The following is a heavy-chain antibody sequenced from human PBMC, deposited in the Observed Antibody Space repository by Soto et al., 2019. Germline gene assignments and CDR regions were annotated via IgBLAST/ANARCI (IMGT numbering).Heavy chain of an antibody. V-gene: IGHV4-30-4*01. CDR1: GGSISSGDYY. D-gene: IGHD2-15*01. CDR3: GSGSGEDSYYYYGMDV. J-gene: IGHJ6*02. CDR2: IYYSGST. Sequence: SETLSLTCTVSGGSISSGDYYWSWIRQPPGKGLEWIGYIYYSGSTYYNPSLKSRVTISVDTSKNQFSLKLSSVTAADTAVYYCGSGSGEDSYYYYGMDVWGQGTTVTVS.